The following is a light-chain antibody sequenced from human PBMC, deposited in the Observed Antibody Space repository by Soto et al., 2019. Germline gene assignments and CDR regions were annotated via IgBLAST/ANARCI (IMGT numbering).Light chain of an antibody. J-gene: IGLJ2*01. CDR2: SNN. CDR3: AAWDDSLNGPHVV. CDR1: SSNIGSNT. V-gene: IGLV1-44*01. Sequence: SALTQPPSASGTPGQRVTISCSGSSSNIGSNTVNWYQQLPGTAPKLLIYSNNQRPSGVPDRFSGSKSGTSASLAISGLQSEDEADYYCAAWDDSLNGPHVVFGGGTKVTVL.